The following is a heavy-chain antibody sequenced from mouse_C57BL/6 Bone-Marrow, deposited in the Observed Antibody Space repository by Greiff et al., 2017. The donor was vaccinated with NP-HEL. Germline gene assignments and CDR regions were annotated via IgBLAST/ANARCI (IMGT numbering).Heavy chain of an antibody. CDR3: ARRHTDGYYGGFAY. Sequence: EVHLVESGGGLVKPGGSLKLSCAASGFTFSDYGMHWVRQAPEKGLEWVAYISSGSSTIYYADTVKGRFTISRDNAKNTLFLQMTSLRSEDTAMYYCARRHTDGYYGGFAYWGQGTLVTVSA. V-gene: IGHV5-17*01. J-gene: IGHJ3*01. CDR1: GFTFSDYG. CDR2: ISSGSSTI. D-gene: IGHD2-3*01.